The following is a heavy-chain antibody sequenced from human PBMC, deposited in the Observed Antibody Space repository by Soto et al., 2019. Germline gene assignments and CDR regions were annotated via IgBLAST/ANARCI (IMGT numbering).Heavy chain of an antibody. CDR3: ACRTTGTWSPI. J-gene: IGHJ4*02. CDR1: GGSISSGGYS. D-gene: IGHD1-1*01. V-gene: IGHV4-30-2*01. CDR2: IYHSGST. Sequence: SETLSLTCAVSGGSISSGGYSWSWIRQPPGKGLEWIGYIYHSGSTYYNTSLKSRVTISVDRSKNHFSLKLSSVTAADTAVYYCACRTTGTWSPIWGQGTLVTVSS.